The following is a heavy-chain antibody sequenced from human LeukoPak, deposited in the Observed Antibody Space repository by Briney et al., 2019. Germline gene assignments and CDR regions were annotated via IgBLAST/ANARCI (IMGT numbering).Heavy chain of an antibody. V-gene: IGHV4-30-2*01. Sequence: KSSQTLSLTCTVSGGSISSGGYYWSWIRQPPGKGLEWIGYIYHSGSTYYNPSLKSRVTISVDRSKNQFSLKLSSVTAADTAVYYCARDRPSGGSGSYPDYWGQGTLLTVSS. CDR2: IYHSGST. J-gene: IGHJ4*02. CDR3: ARDRPSGGSGSYPDY. D-gene: IGHD3-10*01. CDR1: GGSISSGGYY.